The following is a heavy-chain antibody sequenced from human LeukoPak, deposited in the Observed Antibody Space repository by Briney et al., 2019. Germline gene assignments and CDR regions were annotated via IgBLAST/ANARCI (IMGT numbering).Heavy chain of an antibody. CDR1: GYSFTNSW. V-gene: IGHV5-51*01. CDR2: IYPGDSHT. D-gene: IGHD3-10*01. J-gene: IGHJ4*02. Sequence: GESLKISCKGSGYSFTNSWIAWVRQMPGKGLEWMGFIYPGDSHTRYDPSFEGQVTISADKSISTAYLQWSSLKASDTAMYYCARQTRDGSGSRGYSFDFWGQGALVTVSS. CDR3: ARQTRDGSGSRGYSFDF.